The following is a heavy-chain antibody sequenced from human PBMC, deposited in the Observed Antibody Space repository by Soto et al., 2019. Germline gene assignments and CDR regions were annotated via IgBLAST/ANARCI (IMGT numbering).Heavy chain of an antibody. CDR1: GYTLTELS. V-gene: IGHV1-24*01. CDR2: FDPEDGET. J-gene: IGHJ6*04. CDR3: ATLAPVVPAATESDV. D-gene: IGHD2-2*01. Sequence: GASVKVSCKVSGYTLTELSMHWVRQAPGKGLEWMGGFDPEDGETIYAQKFQGRVTMTEDTSTDTAYMELSSLRSEDTAVYYCATLAPVVPAATESDVWGKGTTVTVSS.